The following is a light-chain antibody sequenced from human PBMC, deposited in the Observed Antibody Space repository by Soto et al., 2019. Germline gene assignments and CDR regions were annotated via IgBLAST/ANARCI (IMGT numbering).Light chain of an antibody. CDR1: SGYSSYK. J-gene: IGLJ1*01. Sequence: QSVLTQPPSASASLGASVTLTCILSSGYSSYKVDWYQQRPGKGPRFVMRVGTGGIVGFKGDGIPDRFSVLGSGLNRYLTIENIQEEDESDYHCGADHGSGSTFVYVFGTGTKLTVL. CDR2: VGTGGIVG. CDR3: GADHGSGSTFVYV. V-gene: IGLV9-49*01.